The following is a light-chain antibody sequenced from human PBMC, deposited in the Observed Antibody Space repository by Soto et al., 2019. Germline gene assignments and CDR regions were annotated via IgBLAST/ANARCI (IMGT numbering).Light chain of an antibody. J-gene: IGLJ2*01. V-gene: IGLV2-8*01. CDR1: SRDVGNYNY. CDR3: SSYAGSNNLL. Sequence: QSALTQPASVSGSPGQSITISCTGTSRDVGNYNYVSWYQQHPGKAPRLMIYEVTKRPSGVPDRFSGSKSGNTASLTVSGLQPEDEADYFCSSYAGSNNLLFGGGTKLTFL. CDR2: EVT.